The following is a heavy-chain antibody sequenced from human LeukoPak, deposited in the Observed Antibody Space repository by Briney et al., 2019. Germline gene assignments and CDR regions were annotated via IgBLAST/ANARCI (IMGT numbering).Heavy chain of an antibody. CDR2: ISAYNGNT. Sequence: ASVKVSCKASGYTFTGYGISWVRQAPGQGLEWMGWISAYNGNTNYAQKLQGRVTMTTDTSTSTAYMELRSLRSDDTAVYYCARDRNTAMVTDAFDIWGQGTMVTVSS. V-gene: IGHV1-18*01. CDR3: ARDRNTAMVTDAFDI. D-gene: IGHD5-18*01. J-gene: IGHJ3*02. CDR1: GYTFTGYG.